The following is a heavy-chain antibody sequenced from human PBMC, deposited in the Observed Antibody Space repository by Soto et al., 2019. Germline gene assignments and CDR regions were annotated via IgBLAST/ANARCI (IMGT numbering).Heavy chain of an antibody. CDR2: IYYSGST. D-gene: IGHD1-7*01. Sequence: SETLSLTCTVSGGSISSGGYYWSWIRQHPGKGLEWIGYIYYSGSTYYNPSLKSRVTISVDTSKNQFSLKLSSVTAADTAVYYCARDLLELRRNYYYYYGMDVWGQGTTVTVSS. V-gene: IGHV4-31*03. CDR1: GGSISSGGYY. J-gene: IGHJ6*02. CDR3: ARDLLELRRNYYYYYGMDV.